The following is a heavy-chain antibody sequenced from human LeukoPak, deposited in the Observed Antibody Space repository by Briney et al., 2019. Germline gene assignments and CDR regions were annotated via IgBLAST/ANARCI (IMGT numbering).Heavy chain of an antibody. V-gene: IGHV1-24*01. Sequence: PGASVKVSCKVSGYTLTELSMHWVRQAPGKGLEWMGGFDPEDDETIYAQKFQGRVTMTEDTSTDTAYMELSSLRSEDTAVYYCATDKPGMVTDAFDIWGQGTMATVS. CDR1: GYTLTELS. CDR2: FDPEDDET. D-gene: IGHD2-21*02. CDR3: ATDKPGMVTDAFDI. J-gene: IGHJ3*02.